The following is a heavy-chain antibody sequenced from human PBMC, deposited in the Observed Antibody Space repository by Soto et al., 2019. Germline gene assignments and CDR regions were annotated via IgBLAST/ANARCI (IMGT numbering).Heavy chain of an antibody. CDR3: ARVPIYYDSSGYYHYGTFDI. J-gene: IGHJ3*02. V-gene: IGHV4-4*07. CDR1: GGSISSYY. D-gene: IGHD3-22*01. CDR2: IYTSGST. Sequence: SETLSLTCTVSGGSISSYYCSWIRQPAGKGLEWIGRIYTSGSTYYNPSLKSRVTISLDRSNNHFSLKLTSVTAADTAVYYCARVPIYYDSSGYYHYGTFDIWGQGTMVTVSS.